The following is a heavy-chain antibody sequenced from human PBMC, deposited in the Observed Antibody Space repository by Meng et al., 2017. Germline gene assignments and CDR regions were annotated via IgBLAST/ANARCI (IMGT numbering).Heavy chain of an antibody. Sequence: GAGVNKLGAPCKVSCKASGYTFTGYYMHWVRQAPGQGLEWMGRINPNSGGTNYAQKFQGRVTMTRDTSISTAYMELSRLRSDDTAVYYCARSERYVLGFDYWGQGTLVTVSS. V-gene: IGHV1-2*06. CDR2: INPNSGGT. J-gene: IGHJ4*02. CDR3: ARSERYVLGFDY. D-gene: IGHD3-16*01. CDR1: GYTFTGYY.